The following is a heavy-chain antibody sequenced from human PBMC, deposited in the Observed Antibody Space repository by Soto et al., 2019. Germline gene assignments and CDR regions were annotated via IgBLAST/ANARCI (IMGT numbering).Heavy chain of an antibody. Sequence: GGSLRLSCAASGFTFSNAWMSWVRQAPGKGLEWVGRIKSKTDGGTTDYAAPVKGRFTISRDDSKNTLYLQMNSLKTEDTAVYYCTTHIVVVPAAIYYYMDVWGKGTTVTVSS. V-gene: IGHV3-15*01. CDR3: TTHIVVVPAAIYYYMDV. J-gene: IGHJ6*03. CDR2: IKSKTDGGTT. D-gene: IGHD2-2*01. CDR1: GFTFSNAW.